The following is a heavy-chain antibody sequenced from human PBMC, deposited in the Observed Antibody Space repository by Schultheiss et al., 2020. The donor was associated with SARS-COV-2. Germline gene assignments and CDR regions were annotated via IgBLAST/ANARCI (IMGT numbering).Heavy chain of an antibody. CDR3: ARLVAAAGVDY. Sequence: SETLSLTCTVSGGSISSSSYYWGWIRQPPGKGLEWIGYIYYSGSTNYNPSLKSRLTISVDTSKNQFSLKLSSVTAADTAVYYCARLVAAAGVDYWGQGTLVTVSS. J-gene: IGHJ4*02. CDR1: GGSISSSSYY. D-gene: IGHD6-13*01. V-gene: IGHV4-61*05. CDR2: IYYSGST.